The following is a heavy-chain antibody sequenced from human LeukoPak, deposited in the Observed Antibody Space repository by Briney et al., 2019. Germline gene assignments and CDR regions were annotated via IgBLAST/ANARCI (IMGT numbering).Heavy chain of an antibody. Sequence: GGSLRLSCTASEFTFSSYVMHWVRQAPGKGLEWVALIRDDGSNKYYADSVKGRFTISRDNSKNTLYLQMNSLRSEDMAVYYCAKATFTRWELMPFDYWGQGTLVTVSS. D-gene: IGHD1-26*01. CDR2: IRDDGSNK. J-gene: IGHJ4*02. CDR3: AKATFTRWELMPFDY. V-gene: IGHV3-30*02. CDR1: EFTFSSYV.